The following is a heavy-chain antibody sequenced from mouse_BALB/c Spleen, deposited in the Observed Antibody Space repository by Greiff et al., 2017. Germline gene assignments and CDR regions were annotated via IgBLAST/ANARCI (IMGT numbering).Heavy chain of an antibody. CDR1: GFTFSSYA. J-gene: IGHJ4*01. V-gene: IGHV5-9-4*01. D-gene: IGHD3-2*01. Sequence: EVNVVESGGGLVKPGGSLKLSCAASGFTFSSYAMSWVRQSPEKRLEWVAEISSGGSYTYYPDTVTGRFTISRDNAKNTLYLEMSSLRSEDTAMYYCARADTDSSGYYYAMDYWGQGTSVTVSS. CDR2: ISSGGSYT. CDR3: ARADTDSSGYYYAMDY.